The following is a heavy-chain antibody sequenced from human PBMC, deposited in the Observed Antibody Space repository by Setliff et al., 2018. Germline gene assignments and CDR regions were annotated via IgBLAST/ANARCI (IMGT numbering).Heavy chain of an antibody. Sequence: ASVKVSCTASGYTFTTYTMNWVRQAPGQGLEWMGWINTNTGNPTYAQGFTGRFVFSLDTSVSTAYLQINSLEAEDTAVYYCARGSGTYASSSRVFHYWGQGTLVTVSS. J-gene: IGHJ4*02. V-gene: IGHV7-4-1*02. CDR2: INTNTGNP. D-gene: IGHD6-6*01. CDR1: GYTFTTYT. CDR3: ARGSGTYASSSRVFHY.